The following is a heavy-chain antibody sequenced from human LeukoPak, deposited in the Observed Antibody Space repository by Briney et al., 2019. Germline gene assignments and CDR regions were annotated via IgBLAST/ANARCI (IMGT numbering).Heavy chain of an antibody. V-gene: IGHV4-39*01. CDR1: GGSISNSSYY. CDR3: ARHALRLFDP. J-gene: IGHJ5*02. CDR2: IYYSGST. D-gene: IGHD4-17*01. Sequence: SETLSLTCTVSGGSISNSSYYWGWIRQPPGKGLEWIGSIYYSGSTYYNPSLKSRVTISVDTSKNQFSLKLSSVTAADTAVYYCARHALRLFDPWGQGTLVTVSS.